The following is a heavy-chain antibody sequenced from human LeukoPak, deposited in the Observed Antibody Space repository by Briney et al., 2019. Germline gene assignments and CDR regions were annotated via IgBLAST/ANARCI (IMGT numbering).Heavy chain of an antibody. Sequence: GGSLRLSCAASGFTLSSYEMDSVRQAPGKGLEWVSYISSSGSTIYYADSVKGRFTISRDNAKNSLYLQMNSLRAEDTAVYYCARDLYTYDYVWGSYREFDYWGQGTLVTVSS. CDR2: ISSSGSTI. J-gene: IGHJ4*02. D-gene: IGHD3-16*02. CDR1: GFTLSSYE. CDR3: ARDLYTYDYVWGSYREFDY. V-gene: IGHV3-48*03.